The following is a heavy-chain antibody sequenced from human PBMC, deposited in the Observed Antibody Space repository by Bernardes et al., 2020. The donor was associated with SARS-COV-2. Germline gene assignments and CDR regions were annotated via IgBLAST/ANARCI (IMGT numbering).Heavy chain of an antibody. V-gene: IGHV1-24*01. CDR3: ATNWRMITFGGVIVKDYYGMDV. J-gene: IGHJ6*02. CDR1: GYTLTALS. CDR2: FDPEDGET. D-gene: IGHD3-16*02. Sequence: ASGKVSCKVSGYTLTALSMHWVRQAPGKGLEWMGGFDPEDGETIYAQKFQGRVTMTEDTSTDTAYMELSSLRSEDTAVYYCATNWRMITFGGVIVKDYYGMDVWGQGTTVTVSS.